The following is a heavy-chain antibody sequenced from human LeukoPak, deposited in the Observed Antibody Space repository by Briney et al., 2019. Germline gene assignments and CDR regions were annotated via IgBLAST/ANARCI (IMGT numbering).Heavy chain of an antibody. J-gene: IGHJ3*02. V-gene: IGHV3-23*01. CDR3: AKGRSSWSTSDFDI. D-gene: IGHD6-13*01. CDR1: GFTFSTYS. Sequence: GGSLRLSCAASGFTFSTYSMKWVRQAPGKGLEWVSSISDSGVPTYHADSVKGRFTISRDNSKSTVYLQMNSLRVEDSAIYYCAKGRSSWSTSDFDIWGQGTMVTVSS. CDR2: ISDSGVPT.